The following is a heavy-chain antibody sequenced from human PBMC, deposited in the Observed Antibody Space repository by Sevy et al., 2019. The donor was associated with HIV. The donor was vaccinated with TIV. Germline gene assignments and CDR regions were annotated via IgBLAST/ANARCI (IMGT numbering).Heavy chain of an antibody. Sequence: GGSLRLSCAASGFTFSSYGMHWVRQAPDKGLEWVAVISYDGSNKYYADSVKGRFTISRDNSKNTLYLQMNSLRAEDTAVYYCAKEATFDYWGQGTLVTVSS. J-gene: IGHJ4*02. V-gene: IGHV3-30*18. D-gene: IGHD1-26*01. CDR3: AKEATFDY. CDR1: GFTFSSYG. CDR2: ISYDGSNK.